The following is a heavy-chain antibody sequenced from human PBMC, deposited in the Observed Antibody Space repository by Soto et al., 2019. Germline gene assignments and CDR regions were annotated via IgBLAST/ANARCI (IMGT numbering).Heavy chain of an antibody. CDR1: GFTFRNYW. CDR2: IQQDGRDK. D-gene: IGHD4-17*01. Sequence: EVQLVESGGGLVQPGGSLRLSCAASGFTFRNYWMSWVRQAPGKGLEWVANIQQDGRDKYYVDSVRGRFTISRDNARNTLYLQMHTVRAEDTAVYYCARGVYDYAYYRFDYWGQGTLVTVSS. CDR3: ARGVYDYAYYRFDY. V-gene: IGHV3-7*04. J-gene: IGHJ4*02.